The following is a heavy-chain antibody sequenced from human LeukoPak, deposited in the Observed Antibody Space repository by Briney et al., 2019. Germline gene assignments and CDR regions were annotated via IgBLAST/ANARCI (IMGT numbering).Heavy chain of an antibody. CDR2: IYYTGIT. V-gene: IGHV4-61*01. D-gene: IGHD7-27*01. CDR1: GDSISSGLYY. CDR3: ARGSGDS. Sequence: SSETLSLTCTVSGDSISSGLYYWTWIRQPPGKGLEWIGYIYYTGITVYNPSLKSRVTIAMDTSKNQFSLKLSSVTAADTAVYYCARGSGDSWGQGALVTVSS. J-gene: IGHJ4*02.